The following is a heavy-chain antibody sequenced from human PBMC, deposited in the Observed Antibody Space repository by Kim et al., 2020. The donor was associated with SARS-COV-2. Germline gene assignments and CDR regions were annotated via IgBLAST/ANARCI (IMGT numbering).Heavy chain of an antibody. CDR3: AKDSRAVAGSEGTWVYYYYYGMDV. J-gene: IGHJ6*02. CDR2: ISGSGGST. D-gene: IGHD6-19*01. V-gene: IGHV3-23*01. Sequence: GGSLRLSCAASGFTFSSYAMSWVRQAPGKGLEWVSAISGSGGSTYYADSVKGRFTISRDNSKNTLYLQMNSLRAEDTAVYYCAKDSRAVAGSEGTWVYYYYYGMDVWGQGTTVTVSS. CDR1: GFTFSSYA.